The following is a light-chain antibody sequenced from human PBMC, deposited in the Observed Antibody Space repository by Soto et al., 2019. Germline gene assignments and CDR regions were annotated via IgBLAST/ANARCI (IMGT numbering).Light chain of an antibody. CDR3: QQYNNWPLT. J-gene: IGKJ4*01. V-gene: IGKV3-15*01. CDR1: QSVSSN. Sequence: EIVMTQSPATLSVSPGERATLSCRASQSVSSNLAWYQQKLGQAPRLLIYGASTRANGIPARFSGSGSGTEVTLTISSLQTEDFAVYYCQQYNNWPLTFGGGTKVEIK. CDR2: GAS.